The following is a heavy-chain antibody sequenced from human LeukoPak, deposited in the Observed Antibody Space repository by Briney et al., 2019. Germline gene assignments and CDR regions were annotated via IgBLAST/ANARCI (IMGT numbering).Heavy chain of an antibody. CDR1: GGSISNGDHY. J-gene: IGHJ4*02. CDR2: IYYSGST. V-gene: IGHV4-61*08. CDR3: AGLAPHRPLDY. D-gene: IGHD1-14*01. Sequence: SETLSLTCTVSGGSISNGDHYWSRIRQHPGKGLEWIGHIYYSGSTYYNPSLKSRVTISVDTSKNQFSLKLSSVTAADTAVYYCAGLAPHRPLDYWGQGTPVTVSS.